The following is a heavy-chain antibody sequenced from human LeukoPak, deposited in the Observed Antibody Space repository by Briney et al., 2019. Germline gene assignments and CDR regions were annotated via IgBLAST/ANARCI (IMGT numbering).Heavy chain of an antibody. CDR2: IYSGGST. V-gene: IGHV3-53*01. CDR1: GFTFSNYV. Sequence: AGGSLRLSCAASGFTFSNYVMSWVRQAPGKGLEWVSVIYSGGSTYYADSVKGRFTISRDNPKNTLYLQMNSLRAEDTAVYYCARDRPYYGMDVWGQGTTVTVSS. J-gene: IGHJ6*02. CDR3: ARDRPYYGMDV. D-gene: IGHD6-6*01.